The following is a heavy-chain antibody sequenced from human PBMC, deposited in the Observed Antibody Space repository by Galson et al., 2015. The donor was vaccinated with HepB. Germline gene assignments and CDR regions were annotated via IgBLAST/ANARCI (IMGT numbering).Heavy chain of an antibody. D-gene: IGHD3-16*01. J-gene: IGHJ4*02. CDR2: FSSSGGST. CDR1: GFTFSSYA. V-gene: IGHV3-23*01. CDR3: AREVMIRTLAHKTPDY. Sequence: SLRLSCAASGFTFSSYAMSWVRQAPGKGLEWVAAFSSSGGSTYYADSVKGRFTISRGKSKNTLYLHMYSLGAEDTAVYYCAREVMIRTLAHKTPDYWGQGTLVTVSS.